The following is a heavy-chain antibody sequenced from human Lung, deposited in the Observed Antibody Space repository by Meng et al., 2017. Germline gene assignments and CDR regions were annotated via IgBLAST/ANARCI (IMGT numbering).Heavy chain of an antibody. J-gene: IGHJ4*02. CDR3: ARDPSNTSGRYAYFDY. D-gene: IGHD6-19*01. V-gene: IGHV1-18*01. CDR2: ISCYNGDT. CDR1: GYPFTHHG. Sequence: QLVAYGAWGNEPGATVRVSCKASGYPFTHHGISWIGQAPGQGLEWMGWISCYNGDTNYAQKFQGRVTMTTDTSTSTAYMDLRSLRSDDTAVYYCARDPSNTSGRYAYFDYWGQGTLVTVSS.